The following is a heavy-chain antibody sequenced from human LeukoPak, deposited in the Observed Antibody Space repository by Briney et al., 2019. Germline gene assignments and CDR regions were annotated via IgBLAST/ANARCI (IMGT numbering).Heavy chain of an antibody. D-gene: IGHD2-21*02. CDR3: ARDPCGGDCSPDWYFDL. CDR1: GGSISSITYSINTRTYY. V-gene: IGHV4-39*07. Sequence: SETLSLTCSVSGGSISSITYSINTRTYYWGWIRQPPGKGLEWIGSIHYSGSTYYNPSLKSRVTISVDTSKSQFSLKLSSVTAADTAVYDCARDPCGGDCSPDWYFDLWGRGTLVTVSS. J-gene: IGHJ2*01. CDR2: IHYSGST.